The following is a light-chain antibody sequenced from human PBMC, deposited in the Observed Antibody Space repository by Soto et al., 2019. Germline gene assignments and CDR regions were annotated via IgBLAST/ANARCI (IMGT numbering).Light chain of an antibody. J-gene: IGLJ3*02. CDR2: DND. Sequence: QAVVTQSPSVSGTPGQRVTISCSGSGSSIGSNSVSWYQQVPGKAPKLLIHDNDERASGVPDRFSGSKSGTSASLAISGLQSEDEADYYCAAWDDSLTAVFGGGTKLTVL. V-gene: IGLV1-44*01. CDR3: AAWDDSLTAV. CDR1: GSSIGSNS.